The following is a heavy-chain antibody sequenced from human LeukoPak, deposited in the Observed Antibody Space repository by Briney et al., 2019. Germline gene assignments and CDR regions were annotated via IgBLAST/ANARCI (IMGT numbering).Heavy chain of an antibody. CDR3: ARVVGRYCSGGSCYFDY. D-gene: IGHD2-15*01. Sequence: PSETLSLTCAVSGGSISSGGYSWSWIRQPPGKGLEWIGYIYHSGSTYYNPSLKSRVTISEDRSKNQFSLKLSSVTAADTAVYYCARVVGRYCSGGSCYFDYWGQGTLVTVSS. J-gene: IGHJ4*02. V-gene: IGHV4-30-2*01. CDR2: IYHSGST. CDR1: GGSISSGGYS.